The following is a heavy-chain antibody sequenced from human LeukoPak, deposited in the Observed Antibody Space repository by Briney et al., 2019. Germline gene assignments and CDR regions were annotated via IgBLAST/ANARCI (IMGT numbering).Heavy chain of an antibody. J-gene: IGHJ5*02. V-gene: IGHV4-59*08. Sequence: SETLSLTCTVSVGSISRYYWSWIRQPPGKGLEWIGYIDYSGTTNYNPSLKSRVTISVDTSKNQFSLNLSSVMAADMAVYYCARRRPNNWFDPWGQGTLVTVSS. CDR1: VGSISRYY. CDR2: IDYSGTT. CDR3: ARRRPNNWFDP.